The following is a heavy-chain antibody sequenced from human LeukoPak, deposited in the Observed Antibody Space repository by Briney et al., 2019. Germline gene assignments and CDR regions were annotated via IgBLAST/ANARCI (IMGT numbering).Heavy chain of an antibody. D-gene: IGHD1-26*01. CDR1: GFSFSTYR. Sequence: GGSLRLSCAASGFSFSTYRMHWVRQAPGEGLEWVSSISYTGTYIYYADSVKGRFTISRDNAQNSLYLQMNSLRAEDTAIYYCVRDRGTYRPIDYWGQGTLVTVSS. CDR3: VRDRGTYRPIDY. V-gene: IGHV3-21*04. CDR2: ISYTGTYI. J-gene: IGHJ4*02.